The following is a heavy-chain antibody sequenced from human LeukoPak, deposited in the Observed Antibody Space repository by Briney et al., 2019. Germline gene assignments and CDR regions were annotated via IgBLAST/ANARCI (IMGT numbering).Heavy chain of an antibody. CDR2: ISSSGSTI. CDR3: ARVRSGYSHYTRINWFDP. D-gene: IGHD6-13*01. Sequence: GGSLRLSCAASGFTLSDYYMSWIRQAPGKGLEWVSYISSSGSTIYYADSVKGRFTISRDNAKNSLYLQMNSLRAEDTAVYYCARVRSGYSHYTRINWFDPWGQGTLVTVSS. CDR1: GFTLSDYY. V-gene: IGHV3-11*01. J-gene: IGHJ5*02.